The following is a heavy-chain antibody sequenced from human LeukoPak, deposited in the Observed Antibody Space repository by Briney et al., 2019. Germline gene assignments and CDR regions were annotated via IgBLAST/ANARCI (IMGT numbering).Heavy chain of an antibody. CDR3: ARSGYIAAAVPSDAFDI. V-gene: IGHV1-46*01. CDR2: INPSGGST. D-gene: IGHD6-13*01. Sequence: ASVKVSCKASGYTFTSYYMHRVRQAPGQGLEWMGIINPSGGSTSYAQKFQGRVTMTRDTSTSTVYMELSSLRSEDTAVYYCARSGYIAAAVPSDAFDIWGQGTMVTVSS. J-gene: IGHJ3*02. CDR1: GYTFTSYY.